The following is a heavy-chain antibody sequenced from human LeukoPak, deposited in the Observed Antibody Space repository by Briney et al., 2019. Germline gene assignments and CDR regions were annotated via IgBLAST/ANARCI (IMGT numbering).Heavy chain of an antibody. V-gene: IGHV1-18*01. D-gene: IGHD1-26*01. CDR1: GYTFTNYG. CDR3: ARAPMVGPTRVDF. J-gene: IGHJ4*02. Sequence: ASVTVSCKASGYTFTNYGFSWVRQAPGQGLEWMGWISANNGHTNYAQKFQGRVTMTTDTSTCTAYMELRSLRSDDTAMYYCARAPMVGPTRVDFWGQGTLVTVSS. CDR2: ISANNGHT.